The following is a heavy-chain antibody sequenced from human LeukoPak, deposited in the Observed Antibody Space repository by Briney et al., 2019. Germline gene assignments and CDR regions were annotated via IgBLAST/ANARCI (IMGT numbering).Heavy chain of an antibody. D-gene: IGHD3-9*01. CDR2: INPNGGGT. J-gene: IGHJ6*03. Sequence: ASVKVSCKASGYTFTGYYMHWVRQAPGQGLEWMGWINPNGGGTNYAQKFQGRVTMTRDTSISTAYMELSRLRSDDTAVYYCARPLDSYYYYYVDVWGKGTTVTVSS. CDR3: ARPLDSYYYYYVDV. CDR1: GYTFTGYY. V-gene: IGHV1-2*02.